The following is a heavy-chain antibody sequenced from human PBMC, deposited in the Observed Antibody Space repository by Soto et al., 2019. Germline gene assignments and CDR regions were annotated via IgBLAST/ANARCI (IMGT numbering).Heavy chain of an antibody. CDR2: IYYSGST. CDR1: GGSISSYY. D-gene: IGHD1-26*01. CDR3: ARRYGGNLDY. J-gene: IGHJ4*02. Sequence: PSATLSLTCTVSGGSISSYYWSWIRQPPGKGLEWIGYIYYSGSTNYTPSLKIRVPISVDTSKNQFSLKLSFVTAADTAVYYCARRYGGNLDYWGQGTLVTVSS. V-gene: IGHV4-59*08.